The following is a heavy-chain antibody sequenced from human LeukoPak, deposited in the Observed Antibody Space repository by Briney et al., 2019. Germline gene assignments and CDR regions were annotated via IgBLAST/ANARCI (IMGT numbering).Heavy chain of an antibody. CDR3: ARAGYTISSYRFDY. CDR1: GGSISSYW. J-gene: IGHJ4*02. CDR2: IYTTGRT. V-gene: IGHV4-4*07. D-gene: IGHD3-16*02. Sequence: SETLSLNCSVSGGSISSYWWSWIRQPAGKGLEFIGRIYTTGRTNYNPSLKSRVSMSVDTSKNKFSLELRSVTAADMAVYFCARAGYTISSYRFDYWGQGALVTVSS.